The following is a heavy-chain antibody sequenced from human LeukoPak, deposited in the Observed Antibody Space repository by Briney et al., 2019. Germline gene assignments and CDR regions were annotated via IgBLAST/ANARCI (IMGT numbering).Heavy chain of an antibody. CDR3: ARGAAYNWFDP. V-gene: IGHV4-31*03. CDR2: IYYSGST. J-gene: IGHJ5*02. D-gene: IGHD2-15*01. CDR1: GGSVSSGSYY. Sequence: SETLSLTCTVSGGSVSSGSYYWSWIRQPPGKGLEWIGYIYYSGSTYYNPSLKSRVTISVDTSKNQFSLKLSSVTAADTAVYYCARGAAYNWFDPWGQGTLVTVSS.